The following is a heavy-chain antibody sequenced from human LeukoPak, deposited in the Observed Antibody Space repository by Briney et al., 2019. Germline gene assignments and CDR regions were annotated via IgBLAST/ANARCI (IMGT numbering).Heavy chain of an antibody. V-gene: IGHV1-46*01. J-gene: IGHJ5*02. CDR3: ARGGTPMALYNWFDP. CDR2: INPSGGST. Sequence: ASVKVSCKASGYTFVDFDINWVRQAAGQGLEWMGIINPSGGSTSYAQKFQGRVTMTRDTSTSTVYMELSSLRSEDTAVYYCARGGTPMALYNWFDPWGQGTLVTVSS. D-gene: IGHD5-18*01. CDR1: GYTFVDFD.